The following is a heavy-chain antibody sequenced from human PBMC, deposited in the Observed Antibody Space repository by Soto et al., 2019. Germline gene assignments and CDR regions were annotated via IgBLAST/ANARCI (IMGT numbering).Heavy chain of an antibody. CDR1: VCSFNNYE. CDR3: AREGGGDPGYNYYYYAMEV. V-gene: IGHV3-48*03. Sequence: GGSLRLSCASSVCSFNNYEMNWVRHSPGKWLEWVSYINTFATTIYYADSVKGRFTISRDNAKNSLYLQMRSLRAEDTAIYYCAREGGGDPGYNYYYYAMEVLGQGTTVIVS. CDR2: INTFATTI. J-gene: IGHJ6*01. D-gene: IGHD2-21*01.